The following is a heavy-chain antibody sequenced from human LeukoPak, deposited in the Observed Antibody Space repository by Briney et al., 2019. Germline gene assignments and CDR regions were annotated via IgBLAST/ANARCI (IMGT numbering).Heavy chain of an antibody. J-gene: IGHJ4*02. V-gene: IGHV3-74*01. CDR3: GRGGVVAAIDY. CDR1: GFTLSNYW. Sequence: GGSLRLSCAASGFTLSNYWMHWVRQTPGKGLVWVSHINGDGRSTSYADSVKGRFTISRDNAKNTLYLQMNSLRAEDTAVYYCGRGGVVAAIDYWGQGTLVTVSS. CDR2: INGDGRST. D-gene: IGHD3-22*01.